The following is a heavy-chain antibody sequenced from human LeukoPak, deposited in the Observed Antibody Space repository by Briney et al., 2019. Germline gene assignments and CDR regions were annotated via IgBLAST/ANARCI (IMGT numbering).Heavy chain of an antibody. D-gene: IGHD2-8*01. Sequence: GGSLRLSCAASEFIFSGYWMNWVRQAPGKGLEWVANIKQDGSEKQYVDSVRGRFTISRDNAKNSLYLQMNSLRVEDTAVYYCARDGDCTNGVCYLFDYWGQGTLVTVSS. CDR3: ARDGDCTNGVCYLFDY. CDR1: EFIFSGYW. CDR2: IKQDGSEK. J-gene: IGHJ4*02. V-gene: IGHV3-7*01.